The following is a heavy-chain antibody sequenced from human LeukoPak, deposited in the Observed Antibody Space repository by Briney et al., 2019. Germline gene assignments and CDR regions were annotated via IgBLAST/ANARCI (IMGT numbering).Heavy chain of an antibody. J-gene: IGHJ4*02. CDR1: GFTFSSYS. CDR2: ISSSSSYI. V-gene: IGHV3-21*01. CDR3: ARNGEYSYGYNAY. D-gene: IGHD5-18*01. Sequence: GGSLRLSCAASGFTFSSYSMNWVRQAPGKGLEWVSSISSSSSYIYYADSVKGRFTISRDNAKNTLYLQMNSLRAEDTAVYYCARNGEYSYGYNAYWGQGTLVTVSS.